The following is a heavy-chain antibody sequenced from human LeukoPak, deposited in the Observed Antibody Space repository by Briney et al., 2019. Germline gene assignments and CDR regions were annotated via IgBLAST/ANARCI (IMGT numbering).Heavy chain of an antibody. D-gene: IGHD2-15*01. V-gene: IGHV1-24*01. J-gene: IGHJ4*02. Sequence: ASVKVSCKVSGYTLTELSMHWVRQAPGKGLEWMGGFDPEDGETIYAQKFQGRVTMTEDTSTDTAYMELSSLRSEDTAVYYCAMGYCSGGSCYHPFRILSFDYWGQGTLVTVSS. CDR2: FDPEDGET. CDR1: GYTLTELS. CDR3: AMGYCSGGSCYHPFRILSFDY.